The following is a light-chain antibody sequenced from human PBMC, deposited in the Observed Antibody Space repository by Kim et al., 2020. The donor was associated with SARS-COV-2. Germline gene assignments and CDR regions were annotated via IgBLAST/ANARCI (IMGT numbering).Light chain of an antibody. CDR1: QSVSSTY. J-gene: IGKJ2*01. CDR3: QQYGTSHYT. CDR2: GAS. Sequence: LSPGERATLSCRASQSVSSTYLAWYQQKPGQAPRLLIYGASSRATGIPDRFSGSGSGTDFTLTISRLEPEDVAVYYCQQYGTSHYTFGQGTKLEI. V-gene: IGKV3-20*01.